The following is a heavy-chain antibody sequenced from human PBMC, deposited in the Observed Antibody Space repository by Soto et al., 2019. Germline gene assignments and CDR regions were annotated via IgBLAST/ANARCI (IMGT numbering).Heavy chain of an antibody. CDR2: ISGSGGTI. Sequence: PGGSLRLSCAASGMTFSNYEMNWVRQAPGKGLEWVSYISGSGGTIYYADSVKGRFIISRDNAKNSLYLQMNSLRAEDTAVYYCARYCRGGGSCYDGNMEVWGQGTTATV. CDR1: GMTFSNYE. J-gene: IGHJ6*02. D-gene: IGHD2-15*01. CDR3: ARYCRGGGSCYDGNMEV. V-gene: IGHV3-48*03.